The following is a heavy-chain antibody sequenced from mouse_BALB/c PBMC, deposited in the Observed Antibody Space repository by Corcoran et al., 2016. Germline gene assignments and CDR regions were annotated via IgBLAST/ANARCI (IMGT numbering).Heavy chain of an antibody. V-gene: IGHV9-3-1*01. Sequence: QIQLVQSCPSLKKPGETVKISCKASGYTFTNFGMNWVKQAPGKGLMWMGWINTNTGKTTYADDFKGRFAFSLETSASTANLQINNLKNEDTATYFCAREPRAMDYWGQGTSVTVSS. CDR1: GYTFTNFG. CDR2: INTNTGKT. J-gene: IGHJ4*01. CDR3: AREPRAMDY.